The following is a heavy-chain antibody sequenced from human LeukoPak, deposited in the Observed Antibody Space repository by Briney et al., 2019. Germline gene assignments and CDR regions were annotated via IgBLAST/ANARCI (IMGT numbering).Heavy chain of an antibody. D-gene: IGHD3-9*01. Sequence: SETLSLTCAVYGGSFSGYYWSWIRQPPGKGLEWIGEINHSGSTNYNPPLKSRATISVDTSKNQFSLKLSSVTAADAAVYYCARGRFYDILTGYYKGFYHWFDPWGQGTLVTVSS. CDR2: INHSGST. CDR3: ARGRFYDILTGYYKGFYHWFDP. V-gene: IGHV4-34*01. J-gene: IGHJ5*02. CDR1: GGSFSGYY.